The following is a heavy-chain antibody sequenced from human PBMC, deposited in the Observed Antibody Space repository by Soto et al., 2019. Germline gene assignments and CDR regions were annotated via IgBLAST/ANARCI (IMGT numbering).Heavy chain of an antibody. CDR3: ANARHSSSPPDFDY. CDR2: ISGSGGST. V-gene: IGHV3-23*01. Sequence: PWGSLVLSCVSSGFTFRIYAMDWVRQAPGKGLEWVSAISGSGGSTYYADSVKGRFTISRDNSKNTLYLQMNSLRAEDTAVYYCANARHSSSPPDFDYWGQGTMVTVSS. CDR1: GFTFRIYA. D-gene: IGHD6-6*01. J-gene: IGHJ4*02.